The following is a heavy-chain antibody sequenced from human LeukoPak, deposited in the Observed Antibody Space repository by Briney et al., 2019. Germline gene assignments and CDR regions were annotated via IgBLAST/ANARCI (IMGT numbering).Heavy chain of an antibody. V-gene: IGHV3-7*01. CDR1: GFTFSSYW. Sequence: GGSLRLSCAASGFTFSSYWMSWVRQAPGKGLEWVANIKQDGSEKYYVDSVKGRFTISRDNAKNTLYLQMNSLRAEDTAVYYCAKGGYYYDSSGYPAFDYWGQGTLVTVSS. D-gene: IGHD3-22*01. J-gene: IGHJ4*02. CDR2: IKQDGSEK. CDR3: AKGGYYYDSSGYPAFDY.